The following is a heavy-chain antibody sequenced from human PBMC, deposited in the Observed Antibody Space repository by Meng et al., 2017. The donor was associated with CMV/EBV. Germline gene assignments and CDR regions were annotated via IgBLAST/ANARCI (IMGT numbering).Heavy chain of an antibody. Sequence: PVKVSCKASGGTFSSYAISWVRQAPGQGLEWMGGIIPILGIANYAQKFQGRVTITADKSTSTAYMELSSLRSEDTAVYYCASTNRPPGAEEDAFDIWGQGTMVTVSS. J-gene: IGHJ3*02. CDR3: ASTNRPPGAEEDAFDI. CDR2: IIPILGIA. D-gene: IGHD1-26*01. V-gene: IGHV1-69*10. CDR1: GGTFSSYA.